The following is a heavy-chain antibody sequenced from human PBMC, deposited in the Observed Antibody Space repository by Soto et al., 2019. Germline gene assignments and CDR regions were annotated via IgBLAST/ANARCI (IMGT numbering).Heavy chain of an antibody. CDR3: AKAPSSGGRYFDY. D-gene: IGHD6-19*01. CDR1: GFTFSSYA. CDR2: ISGSGGST. Sequence: LRLSCAASGFTFSSYAMSWVRQAPGKGLEWVSAISGSGGSTHYADSVKGRFTISRDNSKNTLYLQMNSLRAEDTAVYYCAKAPSSGGRYFDYWGQGTLVTVSS. J-gene: IGHJ4*02. V-gene: IGHV3-23*01.